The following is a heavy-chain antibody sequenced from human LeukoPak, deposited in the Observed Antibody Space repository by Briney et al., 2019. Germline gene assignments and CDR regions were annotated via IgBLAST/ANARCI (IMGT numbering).Heavy chain of an antibody. V-gene: IGHV1-2*02. Sequence: ASVKVSCKASGYTFTGYYMHWVRQAPGQGLEWMGWINPNSGGTNYAQKFQGRVTMTRDTSISTAYMELSRLRSDDTAVYYCATGLNVDIVVVVAATQTFDYWGQGTLVTVSS. CDR1: GYTFTGYY. CDR3: ATGLNVDIVVVVAATQTFDY. J-gene: IGHJ4*02. CDR2: INPNSGGT. D-gene: IGHD2-15*01.